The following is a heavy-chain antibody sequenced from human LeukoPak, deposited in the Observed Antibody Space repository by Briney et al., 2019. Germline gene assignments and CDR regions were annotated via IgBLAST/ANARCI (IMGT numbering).Heavy chain of an antibody. J-gene: IGHJ4*02. CDR1: GFTFSSYA. V-gene: IGHV3-23*01. CDR2: ISGSGGST. D-gene: IGHD5-18*01. CDR3: ARATAMVTPFGY. Sequence: GGSLRLSCAASGFTFSSYAMSWVRPAPGKGLEWVSAISGSGGSTYYADSVKGRFTISRDNSKNTLYLQMNSLRAEDTAVYYCARATAMVTPFGYWGQGTLVTVSS.